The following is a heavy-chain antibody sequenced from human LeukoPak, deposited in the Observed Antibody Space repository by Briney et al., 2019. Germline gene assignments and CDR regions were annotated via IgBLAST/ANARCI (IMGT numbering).Heavy chain of an antibody. CDR2: IYYSGST. CDR1: GDSISSYY. CDR3: ARGSFCSSTSCYIWFDP. Sequence: SETLSLTCTVSGDSISSYYWSWVRQPPGKGLEWIGYIYYSGSTNFYPSLTSRGNILVDTSKNQFSLKLKYLTAADTAVVYCARGSFCSSTSCYIWFDPWGHGTLVTVSS. V-gene: IGHV4-59*01. D-gene: IGHD2-2*01. J-gene: IGHJ5*02.